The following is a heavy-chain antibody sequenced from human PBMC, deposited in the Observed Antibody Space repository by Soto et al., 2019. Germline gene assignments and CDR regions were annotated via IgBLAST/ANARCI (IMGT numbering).Heavy chain of an antibody. J-gene: IGHJ6*02. CDR3: VKDLNDYVWGSYRSSPYYCYGMDV. V-gene: IGHV3-64D*06. Sequence: QPGGSLRLSCSASGFTFSRYAMHWVRQAPGKGREYVSAISSNGGSTYYADSVKGRFTIYRENSKNTLYLQMSSLRAEATAVYYCVKDLNDYVWGSYRSSPYYCYGMDVWGQGTTVTVSS. CDR1: GFTFSRYA. CDR2: ISSNGGST. D-gene: IGHD3-16*02.